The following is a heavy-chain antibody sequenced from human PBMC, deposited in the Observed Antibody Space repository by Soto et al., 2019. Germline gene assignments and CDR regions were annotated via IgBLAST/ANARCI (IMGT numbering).Heavy chain of an antibody. CDR3: ARRMATSRDAFEI. V-gene: IGHV4-39*01. CDR1: GGSISSSSYY. D-gene: IGHD2-2*01. J-gene: IGHJ3*02. Sequence: SETMSLTCTVSGGSISSSSYYWGWIRQPPGKGLEWIGSIYYSGSTYYNPSLKSRVTISVDTSKNQFSLKLSSVTAADTAVYYCARRMATSRDAFEIWGQGTMVTVS. CDR2: IYYSGST.